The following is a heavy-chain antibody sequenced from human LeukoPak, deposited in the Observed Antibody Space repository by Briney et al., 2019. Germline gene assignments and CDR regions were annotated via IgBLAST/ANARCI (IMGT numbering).Heavy chain of an antibody. CDR3: AKESDSGYHSEGPKT. V-gene: IGHV3-30*02. J-gene: IGHJ5*02. D-gene: IGHD5-12*01. Sequence: GGSLGPYCTASGFLLSHYGMHWDRQAPGKRLESVPLVRNDGSNEYYVGSVKGRFTISRDKSKNTLYLQMNSLRAEDTAVYSCAKESDSGYHSEGPKTWGLGTLVTVSS. CDR2: VRNDGSNE. CDR1: GFLLSHYG.